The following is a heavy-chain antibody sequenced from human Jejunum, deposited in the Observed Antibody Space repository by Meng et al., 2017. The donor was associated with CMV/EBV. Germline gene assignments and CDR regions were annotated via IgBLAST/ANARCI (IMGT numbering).Heavy chain of an antibody. CDR2: IYYSGIT. CDR1: AGSISSSNYH. J-gene: IGHJ4*02. D-gene: IGHD4-23*01. V-gene: IGHV4-39*07. CDR3: ARDRTTTGVNYFDY. Sequence: QVQLEESGPGLVKSSAHLSLTCFVSAGSISSSNYHWGWIRQPPGKGLEWIGSIYYSGITYYNPSLKSRVTISVDTSKNQFSLKLSSVTAADTAVYYCARDRTTTGVNYFDYWGQGTLATVSS.